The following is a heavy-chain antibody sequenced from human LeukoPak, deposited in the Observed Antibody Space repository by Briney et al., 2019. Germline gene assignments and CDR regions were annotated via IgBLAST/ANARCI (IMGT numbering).Heavy chain of an antibody. J-gene: IGHJ4*02. CDR3: ARQVKRGIAVPEDFDC. CDR2: IYYSGST. Sequence: PSETLSLTCTVAGGSISSSSYYWGWIRQPPGKGLEWIGSIYYSGSTYYNPSLKSRVTISVDTSKNQFSLKLSSVTAADTAVYYCARQVKRGIAVPEDFDCWGQGTLVTVSS. CDR1: GGSISSSSYY. D-gene: IGHD6-19*01. V-gene: IGHV4-39*01.